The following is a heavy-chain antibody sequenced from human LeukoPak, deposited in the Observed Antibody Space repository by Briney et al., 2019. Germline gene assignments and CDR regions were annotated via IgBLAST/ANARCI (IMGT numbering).Heavy chain of an antibody. CDR2: ISSSSSTI. D-gene: IGHD4/OR15-4a*01. Sequence: PGGSLRLSCAASVFTFSSYSMNWVRQAPGKGLEWVSYISSSSSTIYYADSVKGRFTISRDNAKNSLYLQMNRLRAEDTAVYYCARDGRGVLSSPDYWGQGTLVTVSS. J-gene: IGHJ4*02. CDR3: ARDGRGVLSSPDY. V-gene: IGHV3-48*01. CDR1: VFTFSSYS.